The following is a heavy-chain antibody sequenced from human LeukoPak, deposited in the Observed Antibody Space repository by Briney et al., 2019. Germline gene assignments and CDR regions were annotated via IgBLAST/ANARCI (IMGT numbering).Heavy chain of an antibody. CDR1: GFTFSSYG. CDR3: ARGQIDYYYYGMDV. D-gene: IGHD2-21*01. CDR2: IWYDGSNK. J-gene: IGHJ6*02. V-gene: IGHV3-33*01. Sequence: GGSLRPSCAASGFTFSSYGMHWVRQAPGKGLEWVAVIWYDGSNKYYADSVKGRFTISRDNSKNTLYLQMNSLRAEDTAVYYCARGQIDYYYYGMDVWGQGTTVTVSS.